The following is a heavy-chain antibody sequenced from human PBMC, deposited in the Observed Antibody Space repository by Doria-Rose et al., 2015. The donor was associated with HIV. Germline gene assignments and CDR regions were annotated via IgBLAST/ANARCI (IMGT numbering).Heavy chain of an antibody. CDR2: TYYTGTS. D-gene: IGHD3-3*01. V-gene: IGHV4-31*03. CDR1: GASVSSRGYY. J-gene: IGHJ4*02. CDR3: ARMGSYRELDY. Sequence: LQLQESGPGLVKPSATLSLTCSVSGASVSSRGYYWNWIRQVPGKGLESLGYTYYTGTSDYSPSLKSRLNMAVDTSKNQFSLKLSFVTVADTAVYYCARMGSYRELDYWGQGALVTVSA.